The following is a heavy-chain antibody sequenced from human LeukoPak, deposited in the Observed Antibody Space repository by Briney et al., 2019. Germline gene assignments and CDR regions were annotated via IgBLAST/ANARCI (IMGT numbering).Heavy chain of an antibody. CDR2: IKQDGSEK. CDR3: ARIAVAGFDY. D-gene: IGHD6-13*01. V-gene: IGHV3-7*01. CDR1: GFTLSSYW. J-gene: IGHJ4*02. Sequence: GGSLRLSCAASGFTLSSYWMGWARQAPGKGLEWVANIKQDGSEKYYVDSVKGRFTISRDNAKNSLYLQMNSLRAEDTAVYYCARIAVAGFDYWGQGTLVTVSS.